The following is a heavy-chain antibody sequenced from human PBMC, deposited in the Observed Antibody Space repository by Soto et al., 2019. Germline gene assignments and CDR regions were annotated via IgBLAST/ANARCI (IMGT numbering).Heavy chain of an antibody. CDR1: GYSFTSYW. V-gene: IGHV5-51*01. CDR2: IYPGDSDT. Sequence: PGESLKISCKGSGYSFTSYWIGWVRQMPGKGLEWMGIIYPGDSDTRYSPSFQGQVTISADKSIGTAYLQWSSLKASDTAMYYCARLGSIAVAGTCIITGYYMDVWGKGTTVTVSS. D-gene: IGHD6-19*01. J-gene: IGHJ6*03. CDR3: ARLGSIAVAGTCIITGYYMDV.